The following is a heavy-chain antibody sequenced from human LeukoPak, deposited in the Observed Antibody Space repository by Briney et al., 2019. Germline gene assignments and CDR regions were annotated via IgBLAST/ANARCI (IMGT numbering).Heavy chain of an antibody. CDR2: FDPEDGET. Sequence: GASVTVSCTVSVYTLTELSMHWVRQAPGKGLEWMGGFDPEDGETIYAQKFQGRVTMTEDTSTDTAYMELSSLRSEDTAVYYCATSIAAAGYDYWGQGTLVTVSS. J-gene: IGHJ4*02. D-gene: IGHD6-13*01. V-gene: IGHV1-24*01. CDR1: VYTLTELS. CDR3: ATSIAAAGYDY.